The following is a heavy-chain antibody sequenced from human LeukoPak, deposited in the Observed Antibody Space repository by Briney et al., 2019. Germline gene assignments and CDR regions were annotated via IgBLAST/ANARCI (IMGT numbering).Heavy chain of an antibody. CDR2: ISYDGSNK. J-gene: IGHJ4*02. CDR1: GFTFSSYA. Sequence: GGSLRLSCAASGFTFSSYAMHWVRQAPGKGLEWVAVISYDGSNKYYADSVKGRFTISRDNSMNTLYLQMNSLRAEDTAVYYCARDGYYYDSSGNNFDYWGQGTLVTVSS. V-gene: IGHV3-30-3*01. CDR3: ARDGYYYDSSGNNFDY. D-gene: IGHD3-22*01.